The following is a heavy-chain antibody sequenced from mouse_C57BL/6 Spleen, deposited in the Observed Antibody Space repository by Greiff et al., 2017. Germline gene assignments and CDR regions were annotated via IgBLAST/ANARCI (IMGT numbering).Heavy chain of an antibody. CDR1: GYTFTDYE. D-gene: IGHD1-1*01. V-gene: IGHV1-15*01. Sequence: QVQLKQSGAELVRPGASVTLSCKASGYTFTDYEMHWVKQTPVHGLEWIGAIDPETGGTAYNQKFKGKAILTADKSSSTAYMELRSLTSEDSAVYYCTRADYGSSFYYFDYWGQGTTLTVSS. CDR2: IDPETGGT. CDR3: TRADYGSSFYYFDY. J-gene: IGHJ2*01.